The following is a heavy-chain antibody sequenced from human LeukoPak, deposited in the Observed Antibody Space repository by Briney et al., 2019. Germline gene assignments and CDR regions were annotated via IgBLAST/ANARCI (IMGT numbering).Heavy chain of an antibody. CDR1: GFTFSNAW. CDR3: NVVPAAIPGDPTKFYYYYMDV. V-gene: IGHV3-15*01. J-gene: IGHJ6*03. Sequence: GGSLRLSCAASGFTFSNAWMSWVRQAPGKGLEWVGRIKSKTDGGTTDYAAPVKGRFTISRDDSKNTLYLQMNSLKTEDTAVYYCNVVPAAIPGDPTKFYYYYMDVWGKGTTVTVSS. CDR2: IKSKTDGGTT. D-gene: IGHD2-2*02.